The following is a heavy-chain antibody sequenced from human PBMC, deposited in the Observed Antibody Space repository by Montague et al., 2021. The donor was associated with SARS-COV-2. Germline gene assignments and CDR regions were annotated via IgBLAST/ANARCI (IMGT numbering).Heavy chain of an antibody. CDR3: ARINPTGVDF. D-gene: IGHD1-14*01. CDR2: ISHTGST. CDR1: GGSISTFY. Sequence: SETLSLTCSVYGGSISTFYWTLIRSPPGKGLDWIGSISHTGSTNYNPSLKSRVAISVDTSKNQFSLKLTSVSAADPAFYYCARINPTGVDFWGQGTLVTVSS. V-gene: IGHV4-59*12. J-gene: IGHJ1*01.